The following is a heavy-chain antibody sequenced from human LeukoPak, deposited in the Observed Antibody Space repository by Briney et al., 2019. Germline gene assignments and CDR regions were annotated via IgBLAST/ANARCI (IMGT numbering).Heavy chain of an antibody. CDR3: ASSGVGYYGSGSYYMYYFDY. D-gene: IGHD3-10*01. CDR2: IIPILGIA. J-gene: IGHJ4*02. CDR1: GGTFSSYA. Sequence: ASVKVSCKASGGTFSSYAIRWVRQAPGQGLEWMGRIIPILGIANYAQKFQGRDTITADKSTSTAYMELSSLRSEDTAVYYCASSGVGYYGSGSYYMYYFDYWGQGTLVTVSS. V-gene: IGHV1-69*04.